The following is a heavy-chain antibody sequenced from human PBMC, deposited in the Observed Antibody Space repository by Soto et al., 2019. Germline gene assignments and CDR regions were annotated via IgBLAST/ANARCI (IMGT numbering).Heavy chain of an antibody. D-gene: IGHD6-13*01. CDR3: ARETYSSSNWFDP. CDR2: IYYSGST. CDR1: GGSISSYY. Sequence: SETLSLTCTVSGGSISSYYWSWIRQPPGKGLEWIGYIYYSGSTNYNPSLKSRVTISVDTSKNQFSLKLSSVTAADTAVYYCARETYSSSNWFDPWGQGTLVTSPQ. V-gene: IGHV4-59*01. J-gene: IGHJ5*02.